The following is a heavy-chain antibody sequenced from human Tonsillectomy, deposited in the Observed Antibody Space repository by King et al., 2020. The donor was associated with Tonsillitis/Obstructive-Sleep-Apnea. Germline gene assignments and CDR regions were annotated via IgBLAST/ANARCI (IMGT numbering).Heavy chain of an antibody. CDR3: ATAPIAAATSIFDY. V-gene: IGHV1-24*01. CDR2: FDPEDGET. J-gene: IGHJ4*02. D-gene: IGHD6-13*01. Sequence: QLVQSGAEVKKPGASVKVSCKVSGYTLTELSMHWVRQAPGKGLEWMGNFDPEDGETIYAQKFQGRVTMTEDTSTDTAYIELSSLRSEDTAVYYCATAPIAAATSIFDYWGQGTLVTVSS. CDR1: GYTLTELS.